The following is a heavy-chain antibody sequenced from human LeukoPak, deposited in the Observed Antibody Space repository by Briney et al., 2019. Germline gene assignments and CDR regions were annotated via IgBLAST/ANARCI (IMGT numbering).Heavy chain of an antibody. D-gene: IGHD1-26*01. CDR1: GFTFSSYA. CDR2: ISYDGSNK. Sequence: GRSLRLSCAASGFTFSSYAMHWVRQAPGKGLEWVAVISYDGSNKYYADSVKGRFTISRDNSKNTLYLQMNSLRAEDTAVYYCASPIVGVFDYWGQGTLVTVSS. V-gene: IGHV3-30*01. J-gene: IGHJ4*02. CDR3: ASPIVGVFDY.